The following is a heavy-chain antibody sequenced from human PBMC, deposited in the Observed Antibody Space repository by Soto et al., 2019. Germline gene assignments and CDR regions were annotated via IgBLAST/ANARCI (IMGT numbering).Heavy chain of an antibody. CDR1: GGSVSSASYY. CDR2: IFNIEST. J-gene: IGHJ6*02. Sequence: QVQLQESGPGLVKPSETLSLTCTVSGGSVSSASYYWSWIRQPPGKGLEWIGYIFNIESTNYNPSLKSRVIMSVDTSKKQFSLRLTSVTAADTAVNYCARGLVRGEGPYDYYGLDVWGQGTTVTVSS. V-gene: IGHV4-61*01. CDR3: ARGLVRGEGPYDYYGLDV. D-gene: IGHD3-10*01.